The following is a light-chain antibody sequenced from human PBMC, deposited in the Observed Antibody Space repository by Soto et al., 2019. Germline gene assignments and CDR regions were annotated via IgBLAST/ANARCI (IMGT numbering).Light chain of an antibody. CDR1: SADIGAFNY. J-gene: IGLJ2*01. V-gene: IGLV2-14*03. CDR2: DVS. Sequence: QSALTQPASVSGSPGQSITISCAGTSADIGAFNYVSWYQHHPGKAPKLLIYDVSDRPSGVSTRFSASKSANTASLTISGLQADDEAAYYCSSYSPSSALVFGGGTKLTVL. CDR3: SSYSPSSALV.